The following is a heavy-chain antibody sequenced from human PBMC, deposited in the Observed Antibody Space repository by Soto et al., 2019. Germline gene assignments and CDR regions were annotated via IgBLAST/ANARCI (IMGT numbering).Heavy chain of an antibody. J-gene: IGHJ6*02. CDR2: ISAYNGNT. CDR3: ARAVRGDSYGYYYYGIDV. D-gene: IGHD5-18*01. Sequence: GASVKVSCKASGYTFTSYGISWVRQAPGQGLEWMGWISAYNGNTNYAQKLQGRVTMTTDTSTSTAYMELRSLRSDDTAVYYCARAVRGDSYGYYYYGIDVRGQGTTVTVSS. V-gene: IGHV1-18*01. CDR1: GYTFTSYG.